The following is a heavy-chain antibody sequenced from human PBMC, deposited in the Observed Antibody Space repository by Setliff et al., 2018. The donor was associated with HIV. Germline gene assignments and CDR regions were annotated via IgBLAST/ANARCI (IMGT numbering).Heavy chain of an antibody. CDR1: SGSFSPDTYN. V-gene: IGHV4-39*02. J-gene: IGHJ4*02. CDR2: IYSTGHT. D-gene: IGHD3-10*01. Sequence: PSETLSLTCTVPSGSFSPDTYNWNWIRQTPGKGLEWIGSIYSTGHTYYNPSHKSRLTMSVDTAKNRFSLKLISVTAADTAVYYCARDRALRFSKSPSFNYFDVWGQGALVTVSS. CDR3: ARDRALRFSKSPSFNYFDV.